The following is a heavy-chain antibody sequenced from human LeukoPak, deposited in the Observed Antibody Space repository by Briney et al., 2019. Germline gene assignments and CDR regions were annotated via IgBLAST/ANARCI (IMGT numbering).Heavy chain of an antibody. CDR1: GGSISSGGYY. D-gene: IGHD3-10*01. CDR2: IYYSGST. V-gene: IGHV4-31*03. J-gene: IGHJ4*02. Sequence: PSETLSLTCTVSGGSISSGGYYWSWIRQHPGKGLEWIGYIYYSGSTYYNPSLKSRVTISVDTSKNQFSLKLSSVTAADTAVYYCARRGGSGSYYSIGYWGQGTLVTVSS. CDR3: ARRGGSGSYYSIGY.